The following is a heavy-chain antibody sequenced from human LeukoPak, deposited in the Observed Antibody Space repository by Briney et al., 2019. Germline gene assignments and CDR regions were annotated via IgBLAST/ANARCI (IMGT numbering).Heavy chain of an antibody. CDR2: IIPIFGTA. V-gene: IGHV1-69*06. J-gene: IGHJ4*02. Sequence: SVKVSCKASGGTFSSYAISWVRQAPGQGLEWMGGIIPIFGTANYAQKFQGRVTITADKSTSTAYMELSSLRSEDTAVYYCARVDGYNSLYYFDYWGQGTLVTVSS. D-gene: IGHD5-24*01. CDR3: ARVDGYNSLYYFDY. CDR1: GGTFSSYA.